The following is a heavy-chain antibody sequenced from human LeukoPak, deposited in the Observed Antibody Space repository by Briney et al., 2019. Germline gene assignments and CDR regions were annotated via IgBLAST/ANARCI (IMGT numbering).Heavy chain of an antibody. CDR1: GYTFTSNY. D-gene: IGHD3-10*01. J-gene: IGHJ4*02. V-gene: IGHV1-46*01. Sequence: ASVKVSCKAFGYTFTSNYMHWVRQAPGQGLEWMGVISPSGGSTTYAQKFQGRVTLTRDMSTSTDYLELSSLRSEDTAVYYCAKGSDPFRWFGEFNVKLPRPIRHYYFDSWGQGTLVTVSP. CDR2: ISPSGGST. CDR3: AKGSDPFRWFGEFNVKLPRPIRHYYFDS.